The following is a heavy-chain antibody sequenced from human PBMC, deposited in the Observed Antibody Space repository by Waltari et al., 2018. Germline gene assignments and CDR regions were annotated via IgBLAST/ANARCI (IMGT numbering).Heavy chain of an antibody. D-gene: IGHD6-19*01. V-gene: IGHV4-31*03. J-gene: IGHJ4*02. CDR3: ARGGYSSGSHFDY. Sequence: QVQLQESGPGLVKPSQTLSLTCTVSGGSISSGGYYWSWIRQHPGKGLEWIGYIYYSGSTYYNPSIKSRVTISVDTSKNQFSLKLSSVTAADTAVYYCARGGYSSGSHFDYWGQGTLVTVSS. CDR1: GGSISSGGYY. CDR2: IYYSGST.